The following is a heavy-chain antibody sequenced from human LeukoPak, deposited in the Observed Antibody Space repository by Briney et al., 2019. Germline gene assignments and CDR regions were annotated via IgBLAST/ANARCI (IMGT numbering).Heavy chain of an antibody. CDR3: ARGLWVRGIVDNLYYFDY. Sequence: GASVKVSCKASGYTFTGYYMHWVRQAPGQGLEWMGWINAYNGNTDYVQKLQGRVTMTTDTSTSTAYMDLRSLRSDDTAVYYCARGLWVRGIVDNLYYFDYWGQGTLVTVSS. J-gene: IGHJ4*02. V-gene: IGHV1-18*04. CDR2: INAYNGNT. D-gene: IGHD3-10*01. CDR1: GYTFTGYY.